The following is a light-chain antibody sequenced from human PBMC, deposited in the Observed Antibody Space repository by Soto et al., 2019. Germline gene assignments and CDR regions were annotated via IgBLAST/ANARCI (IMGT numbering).Light chain of an antibody. CDR1: SSDVGGYNY. Sequence: QSALTQPASVSGSPGQSITISCTGTSSDVGGYNYVSWYQHHPGKAPKLMIFDVSNRPSGVSNRFSGSKSGNTASLTISGLQAEDEAYYYCSLYTASSTYVFGTGTKVTVL. V-gene: IGLV2-14*03. J-gene: IGLJ1*01. CDR2: DVS. CDR3: SLYTASSTYV.